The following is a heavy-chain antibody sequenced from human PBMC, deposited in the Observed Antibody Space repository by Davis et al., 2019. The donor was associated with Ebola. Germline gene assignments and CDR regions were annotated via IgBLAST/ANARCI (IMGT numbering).Heavy chain of an antibody. Sequence: GESLKISCQGSGYTFTTYWISWVRQMPGKGLEWVVMIDPSDSYTFYSPSFQGHVTISVDKSINIAYLQWNSLKASDSAMYYCARVGFYDFWEIMDVWGQGTTVTVSS. J-gene: IGHJ6*02. CDR2: IDPSDSYT. V-gene: IGHV5-10-1*01. CDR3: ARVGFYDFWEIMDV. CDR1: GYTFTTYW. D-gene: IGHD3-3*01.